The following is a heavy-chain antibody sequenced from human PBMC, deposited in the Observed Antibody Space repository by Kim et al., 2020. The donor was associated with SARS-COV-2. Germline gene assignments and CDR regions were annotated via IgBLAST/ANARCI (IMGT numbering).Heavy chain of an antibody. CDR2: ISGIGANT. Sequence: GGTLRLSCAVSGFTFSTYAMNWVRQAPGKGLEWVAAISGIGANTHYADSVKGRFTISRDNSENTLYLQMNSLRVDDTAVYYCAKDVYYGSSVDYWGQGTLVTVSS. CDR3: AKDVYYGSSVDY. J-gene: IGHJ4*02. CDR1: GFTFSTYA. V-gene: IGHV3-23*01. D-gene: IGHD3-10*01.